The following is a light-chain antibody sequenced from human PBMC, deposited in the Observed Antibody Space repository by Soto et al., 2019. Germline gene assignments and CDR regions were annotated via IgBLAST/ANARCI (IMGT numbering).Light chain of an antibody. J-gene: IGKJ1*01. CDR3: QQYNRGT. CDR2: DAS. V-gene: IGKV1-5*01. Sequence: DIQMTQSPSTLSASVGDRVTITCRASQSISSWLAWYQQKPGKAPKLLIYDASSLESGVPSRFSGSGSGTEFTRSISSLQPDDFATYYCQQYNRGTFGQGTKVEIK. CDR1: QSISSW.